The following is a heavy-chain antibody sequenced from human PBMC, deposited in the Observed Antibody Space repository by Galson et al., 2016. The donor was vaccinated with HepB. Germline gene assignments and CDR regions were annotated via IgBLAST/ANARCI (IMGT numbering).Heavy chain of an antibody. CDR1: GGTFSNYG. Sequence: SVKVSCKASGGTFSNYGITWVRQAPGQGLEWMGGIIPSSGTAEYAQKFQGRVTINADEFTTAAYMDLSSLGPDDTAMYYCASAKIYGSGSYFGYYWGQGTLVTVSS. J-gene: IGHJ4*02. CDR3: ASAKIYGSGSYFGYY. CDR2: IIPSSGTA. D-gene: IGHD3-10*01. V-gene: IGHV1-69*13.